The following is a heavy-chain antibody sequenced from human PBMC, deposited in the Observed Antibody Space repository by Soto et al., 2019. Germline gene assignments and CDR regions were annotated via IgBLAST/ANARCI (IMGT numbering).Heavy chain of an antibody. CDR2: ISYDGSNK. V-gene: IGHV3-30*18. Sequence: GGSLRLSCAASGFTFSSYGMHWVRQAPGKGLEWVAVISYDGSNKYYADSVKGRFTISRDNSKNTLYLQMNSLRAEDTAVYYCAKVNVGYSYGYHMAFDYWGQGTLVTVSS. D-gene: IGHD5-18*01. CDR1: GFTFSSYG. CDR3: AKVNVGYSYGYHMAFDY. J-gene: IGHJ4*02.